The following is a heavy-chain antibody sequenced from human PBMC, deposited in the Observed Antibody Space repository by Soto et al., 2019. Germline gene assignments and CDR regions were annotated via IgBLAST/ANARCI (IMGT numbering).Heavy chain of an antibody. V-gene: IGHV3-53*01. J-gene: IGHJ3*02. D-gene: IGHD3-22*01. CDR3: ARGLNYFDHHAFDI. CDR2: IYSGGST. Sequence: EAQLVESGGGLIQPGGSLRLSCAASGFTFSNNDMAWVRQAPGQGLEWVSVIYSGGSTYYADSVKGRFTISRDKSNNNLYLHMTNLRAEDTAVYYCARGLNYFDHHAFDIWGQGTMVTVSS. CDR1: GFTFSNND.